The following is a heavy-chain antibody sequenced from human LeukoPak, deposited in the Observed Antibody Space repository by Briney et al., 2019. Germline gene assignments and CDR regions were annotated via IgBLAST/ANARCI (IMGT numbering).Heavy chain of an antibody. J-gene: IGHJ4*02. D-gene: IGHD2-2*01. Sequence: ASVKVSCKASGYTFTGYYMHWVRQAPGQGLEWMGWINPNSGGTNYAQKFQGRVTMTRDTSISTAYMELSRLRSGDTAVYYCARVDIVVVPAALYYFDYWGQGTLVTVSS. CDR3: ARVDIVVVPAALYYFDY. CDR1: GYTFTGYY. V-gene: IGHV1-2*02. CDR2: INPNSGGT.